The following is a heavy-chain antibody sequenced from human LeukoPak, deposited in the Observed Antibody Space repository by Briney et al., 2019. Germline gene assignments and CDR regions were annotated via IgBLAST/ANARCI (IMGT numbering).Heavy chain of an antibody. CDR2: IYYSGST. CDR3: ARHDRAYSSGWFYYFDY. J-gene: IGHJ4*02. V-gene: IGHV4-59*08. Sequence: SETLSLTCTVSGGSISSYYWSWIQQPPGQGLEGIGYIYYSGSTNYNPPLKSRVTISVDTSKNQFSLKLSSVTAADTAVYYCARHDRAYSSGWFYYFDYWGQGTLVTVSS. D-gene: IGHD6-19*01. CDR1: GGSISSYY.